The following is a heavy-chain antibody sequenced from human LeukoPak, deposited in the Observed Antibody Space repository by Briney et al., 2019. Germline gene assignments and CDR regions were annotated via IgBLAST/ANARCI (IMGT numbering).Heavy chain of an antibody. CDR2: INHSGST. V-gene: IGHV4-34*01. Sequence: SETLSLTCAVYGGSFSGYYWSWIRQPPGKGLEWIGEINHSGSTNYNPSLKSRVTISVDTSKNQFSLKLSSVTAADTAVYYCARAMITFGGVIVMLDYWGQGTLVTVSS. CDR3: ARAMITFGGVIVMLDY. CDR1: GGSFSGYY. D-gene: IGHD3-16*02. J-gene: IGHJ4*02.